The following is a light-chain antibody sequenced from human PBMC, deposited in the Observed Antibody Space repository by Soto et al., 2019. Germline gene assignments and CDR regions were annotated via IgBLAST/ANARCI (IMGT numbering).Light chain of an antibody. V-gene: IGLV2-18*02. Sequence: QSALTQPPSVSGSPGQSVTISCTGTSSDVGSYNRVSWYQQPPGTAPKLMIYEVSNRPSGVPDRFSGSKSGNTASLTISGLQAEDEADYYCSSYTSSSTDVVLGGGTKLTVL. CDR2: EVS. CDR3: SSYTSSSTDVV. J-gene: IGLJ2*01. CDR1: SSDVGSYNR.